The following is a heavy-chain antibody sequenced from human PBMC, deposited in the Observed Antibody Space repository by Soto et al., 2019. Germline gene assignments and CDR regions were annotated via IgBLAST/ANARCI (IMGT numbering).Heavy chain of an antibody. D-gene: IGHD6-13*01. J-gene: IGHJ6*02. CDR3: ARGALQYSSSSRSYYYGMDV. V-gene: IGHV1-69*13. CDR1: GGTFSSYA. CDR2: IIPIFGTA. Sequence: SVKVSCKASGGTFSSYAISWVRQAPGQGLEWMGGIIPIFGTANYAQKFQGRVTITADESTSTAYMELSSLRSEDTAVYYCARGALQYSSSSRSYYYGMDVWGQGTTVTVS.